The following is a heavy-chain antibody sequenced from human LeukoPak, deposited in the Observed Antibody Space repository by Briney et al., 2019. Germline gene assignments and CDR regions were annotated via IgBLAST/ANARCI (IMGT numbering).Heavy chain of an antibody. D-gene: IGHD3-22*01. J-gene: IGHJ5*02. CDR2: ISSSSSYT. V-gene: IGHV3-11*03. CDR1: GFTFSDYY. Sequence: GGSLRPSCAASGFTFSDYYMSWIRQAPGKGLEWVSYISSSSSYTNYADSVKGRFTISRDNAKNSLYLQMNSLRAEDTAVYYCARQRVGSRYYDSSGYRDWFDPWGQGTLVTVSS. CDR3: ARQRVGSRYYDSSGYRDWFDP.